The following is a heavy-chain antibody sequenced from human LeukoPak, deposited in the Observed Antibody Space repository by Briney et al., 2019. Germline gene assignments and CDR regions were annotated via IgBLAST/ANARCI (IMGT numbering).Heavy chain of an antibody. CDR1: GFTFSNYA. J-gene: IGHJ3*02. CDR3: ARGKVAVAATDDAFEI. Sequence: GGSLRLSCAASGFTFSNYAMRWVRQAPGKGLEWVSSISSSSSYIYYADSVKGRFTISRDNARNSLFLQMNSLRAEDTAVYYCARGKVAVAATDDAFEIWGQGTIVTVSS. D-gene: IGHD6-19*01. V-gene: IGHV3-21*01. CDR2: ISSSSSYI.